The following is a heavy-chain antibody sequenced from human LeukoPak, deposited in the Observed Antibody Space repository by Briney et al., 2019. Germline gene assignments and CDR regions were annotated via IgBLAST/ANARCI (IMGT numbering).Heavy chain of an antibody. D-gene: IGHD6-6*01. CDR3: ARDRMIPILGYSSSKFDP. V-gene: IGHV1-18*01. Sequence: GASVKVSCKASGYTFTSYGISWVRQAPGQGLEWIGWISAYNGNTNYAQKLQGRVTMTTDTSTSTAYMELRSLRSDDTAVYYCARDRMIPILGYSSSKFDPWGQGTLVTVSS. CDR1: GYTFTSYG. J-gene: IGHJ5*02. CDR2: ISAYNGNT.